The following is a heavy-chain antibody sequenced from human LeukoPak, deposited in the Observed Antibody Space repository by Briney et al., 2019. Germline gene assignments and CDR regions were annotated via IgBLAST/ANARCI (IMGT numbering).Heavy chain of an antibody. CDR3: ARDDAFDI. CDR1: GFSFSSYN. Sequence: GSLRLSCAASGFSFSSYNMNWVRQTPGKGLEWIGYIYYSGSTNYNPSLKSRVTISVDTSKNQFSLKLSSVTAADTAVYYCARDDAFDIWGQGTMVTVSS. CDR2: IYYSGST. J-gene: IGHJ3*02. V-gene: IGHV4-59*01.